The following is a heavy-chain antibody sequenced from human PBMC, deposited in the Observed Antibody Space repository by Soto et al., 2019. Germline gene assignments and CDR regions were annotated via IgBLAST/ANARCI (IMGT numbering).Heavy chain of an antibody. V-gene: IGHV1-69*02. CDR1: GGTFSSYT. J-gene: IGHJ5*02. CDR2: IIPILGIA. D-gene: IGHD3-10*01. CDR3: ARSLHHHLITMVRGESFPFAP. Sequence: QVQLVQSGAEVKKPGSSVKVSCKASGGTFSSYTISWVRQAPGQGLEWMGRIIPILGIANYAQKFQGRVTIASDKSTSTAYMALSRLGSEDTALYYCARSLHHHLITMVRGESFPFAPWGQGTLVTVSS.